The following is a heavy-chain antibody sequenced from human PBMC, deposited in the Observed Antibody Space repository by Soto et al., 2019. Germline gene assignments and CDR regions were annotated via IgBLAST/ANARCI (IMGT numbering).Heavy chain of an antibody. D-gene: IGHD3-10*01. CDR3: AKEMRSGSYYHYYYGVDV. CDR1: GFTFSSYA. J-gene: IGHJ6*02. V-gene: IGHV3-23*01. CDR2: ISGSGGST. Sequence: GGSLRLSCAASGFTFSSYAMSWVRQAQGKGLEWVSVISGSGGSTYYADSAKGRFTISRDISKNTLYLQMNSLRAEDTAVYYCAKEMRSGSYYHYYYGVDVWGQGTTVTVSS.